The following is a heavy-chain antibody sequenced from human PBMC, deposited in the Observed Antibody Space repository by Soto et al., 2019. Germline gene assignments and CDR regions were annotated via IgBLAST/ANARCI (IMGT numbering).Heavy chain of an antibody. CDR2: IHHSGSV. J-gene: IGHJ6*03. D-gene: IGHD5-12*01. CDR1: GGSIGSEYYH. Sequence: SVTLPLTCTVSGGSIGSEYYHWTWIRQAPGKGLEWIGYIHHSGSVNYNPSLKSRLTISVDTSKNQFSLKLSSVTAADTAVYYCARGLIVATTSYYMDVWGKGTTVTVSS. V-gene: IGHV4-39*07. CDR3: ARGLIVATTSYYMDV.